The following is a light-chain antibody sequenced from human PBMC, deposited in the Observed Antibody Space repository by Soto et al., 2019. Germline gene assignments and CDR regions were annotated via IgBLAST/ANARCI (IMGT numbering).Light chain of an antibody. Sequence: QCALTQSASVSGSPGQSITISCTGTSSDLGDSNYVSWYQQHPGKAPKLILSDVTDRPSGVSGRFSGSKSGNTTSLTISGLQAEDEADYYCVSPAGSNTWVFGGGTKVTVL. CDR2: DVT. CDR3: VSPAGSNTWV. V-gene: IGLV2-14*03. J-gene: IGLJ3*02. CDR1: SSDLGDSNY.